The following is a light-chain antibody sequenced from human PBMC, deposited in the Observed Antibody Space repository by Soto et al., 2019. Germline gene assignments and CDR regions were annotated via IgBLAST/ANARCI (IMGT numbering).Light chain of an antibody. V-gene: IGKV1-12*01. CDR1: RDIGDR. CDR2: TAS. CDR3: LQASTFPRT. Sequence: DIQMTQSPSSVSASFGDIVSIACRASRDIGDRLAWFRHKPGKAPQLLIQTASTLVRETPSRFSGSGSGTDFLLTINNLQPEDFATYYCLQASTFPRTFGQGTKVDIK. J-gene: IGKJ1*01.